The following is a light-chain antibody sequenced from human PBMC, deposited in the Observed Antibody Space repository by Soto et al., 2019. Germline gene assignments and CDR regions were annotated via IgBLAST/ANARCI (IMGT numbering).Light chain of an antibody. CDR3: QQYGSSSWT. Sequence: EIVLTQSPGTLSLSPGERATLSCRASQSVYNNYLAWYQHKPGQAPRLLIYAASSRATGIPDRFSGSGSGTDFTLTISRLEPEDFAVYYCQQYGSSSWTFGQGTKVDI. CDR2: AAS. CDR1: QSVYNNY. J-gene: IGKJ1*01. V-gene: IGKV3-20*01.